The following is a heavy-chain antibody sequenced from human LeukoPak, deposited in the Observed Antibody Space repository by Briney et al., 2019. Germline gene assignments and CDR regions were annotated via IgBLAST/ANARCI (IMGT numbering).Heavy chain of an antibody. CDR2: ISYDGSNK. CDR3: AKDLVPATAHEYYYYGMDV. V-gene: IGHV3-30*18. CDR1: GIAFSSYG. J-gene: IGHJ6*02. Sequence: PGRSLRLSCATSGIAFSSYGMHWVRQAPGKGLEWVAIISYDGSNKYYADSVKGRFTISRDNSKNTLYLQMSSLRAEDTAVYYCAKDLVPATAHEYYYYGMDVWGQGTTVTVSS. D-gene: IGHD2-2*01.